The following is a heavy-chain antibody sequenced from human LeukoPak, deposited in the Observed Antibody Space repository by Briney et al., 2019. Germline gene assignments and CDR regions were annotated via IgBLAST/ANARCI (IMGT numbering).Heavy chain of an antibody. CDR1: GFTFSSYA. J-gene: IGHJ4*02. CDR3: AKALGGVIAFDY. Sequence: TGGSLRLSCAASGFTFSSYAMSWVRQAPGKGLEWVSAISGSGGSTYYADSVKGRFAISRDNSKNTLYLQMNSLRAEDTAVYYCAKALGGVIAFDYWGQGTLVTVSS. D-gene: IGHD3-16*02. V-gene: IGHV3-23*01. CDR2: ISGSGGST.